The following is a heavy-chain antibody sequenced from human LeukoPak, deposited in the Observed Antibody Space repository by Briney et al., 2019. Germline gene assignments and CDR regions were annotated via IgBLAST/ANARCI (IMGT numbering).Heavy chain of an antibody. CDR2: INSDGSST. J-gene: IGHJ4*02. Sequence: GGSLRLSCAASGFTFSSYWMHWVRQAPGKGLVWVSRINSDGSSTSYADSVKGRFTISRDNAKNTLYLQMNSLRAEDTAVYYCARSFFGFGELPDYWGQGTLVTVSS. CDR1: GFTFSSYW. V-gene: IGHV3-74*01. CDR3: ARSFFGFGELPDY. D-gene: IGHD3-10*01.